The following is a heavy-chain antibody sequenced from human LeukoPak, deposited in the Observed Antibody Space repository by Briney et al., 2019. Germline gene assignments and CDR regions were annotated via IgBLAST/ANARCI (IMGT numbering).Heavy chain of an antibody. D-gene: IGHD4-17*01. J-gene: IGHJ3*02. CDR3: AKDWGDHDYVAFDI. CDR2: ISYDGSNK. Sequence: GGSLRLSCAASGFTFSSYAMHWVRQAPGKGLEWVAVISYDGSNKYYADSVKGRFTISRDNSKNTLYLQMNSLRAEDTAVYYCAKDWGDHDYVAFDIWGQGTMVTVSS. CDR1: GFTFSSYA. V-gene: IGHV3-30-3*01.